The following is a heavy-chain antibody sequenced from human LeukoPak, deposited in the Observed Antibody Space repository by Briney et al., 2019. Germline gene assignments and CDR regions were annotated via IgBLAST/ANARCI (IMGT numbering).Heavy chain of an antibody. CDR1: GGSISSYY. V-gene: IGHV4-59*01. CDR3: ARGGYSGYDDTFDY. Sequence: SETLSLTCTVSGGSISSYYWSWIRQPPGKGLEWIGYIYYSGSTNYNPSLKSRVTISVDTSKNQFSLKLSSVTAADTAVYYCARGGYSGYDDTFDYWGQGTLVTVSP. CDR2: IYYSGST. J-gene: IGHJ4*02. D-gene: IGHD5-12*01.